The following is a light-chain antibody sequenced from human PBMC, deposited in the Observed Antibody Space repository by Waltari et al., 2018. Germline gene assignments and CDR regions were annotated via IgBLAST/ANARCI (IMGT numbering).Light chain of an antibody. CDR2: EIN. V-gene: IGLV2-11*01. CDR1: SSDVGGYNY. J-gene: IGLJ2*01. Sequence: QSALTQPRSVSGSPGQSVTISCTGTSSDVGGYNYVSWYQPLPGKAPKLIIYEINKRPAGVPDRFAGSKSGNTGSLTISGLQAEDEADYYCCSYAGSYTFGVFGGGTKVTVL. CDR3: CSYAGSYTFGV.